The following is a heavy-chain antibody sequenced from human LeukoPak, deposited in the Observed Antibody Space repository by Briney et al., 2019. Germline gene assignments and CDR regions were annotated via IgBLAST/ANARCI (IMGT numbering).Heavy chain of an antibody. CDR3: AKDMRRGDHYGYDQFAY. J-gene: IGHJ4*02. Sequence: PGGSLRLSCAASGFIFRNYGMHWARQAPGKGVEGGAFIRYDGSNHSYADSPNARFPISRDYSKNTLYLQMNSLRSEDTAVYYCAKDMRRGDHYGYDQFAYWGQGTLLTVSS. CDR2: IRYDGSNH. D-gene: IGHD5-18*01. V-gene: IGHV3-30*02. CDR1: GFIFRNYG.